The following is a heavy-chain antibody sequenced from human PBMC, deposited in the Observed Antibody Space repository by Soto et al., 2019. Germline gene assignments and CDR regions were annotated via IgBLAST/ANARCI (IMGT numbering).Heavy chain of an antibody. J-gene: IGHJ3*02. CDR1: GGSISSGGYS. CDR2: IYYSGST. Sequence: SETLSLTYTVSGGSISSGGYSWSWIRQHPGKGLEWIAYIYYSGSTYYNPSLKSRVTISVDTSKNQFSLKPSSVTAAHTAVYYCARDQYYGSGSLYAFHIWGQGTMVTVSS. V-gene: IGHV4-31*03. D-gene: IGHD3-10*01. CDR3: ARDQYYGSGSLYAFHI.